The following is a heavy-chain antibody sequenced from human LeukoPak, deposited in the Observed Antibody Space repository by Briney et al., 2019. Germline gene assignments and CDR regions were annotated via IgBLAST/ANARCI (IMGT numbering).Heavy chain of an antibody. CDR3: AGTAPTYYYDSSGYSPPGWFDP. D-gene: IGHD3-22*01. CDR1: GGSISSYY. Sequence: SETLSLTCTVSGGSISSYYWSWIRQPPEKGLEWIGYIYYSGSTNYNPSLKSRVTISVDTSKNQFSLKLSSVTAADTAVYYCAGTAPTYYYDSSGYSPPGWFDPWGQGTLVTVSS. J-gene: IGHJ5*02. CDR2: IYYSGST. V-gene: IGHV4-59*08.